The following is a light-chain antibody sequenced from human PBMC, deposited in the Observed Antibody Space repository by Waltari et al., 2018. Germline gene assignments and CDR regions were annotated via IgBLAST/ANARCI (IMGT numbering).Light chain of an antibody. J-gene: IGKJ1*01. CDR3: HQRSNWPRT. CDR1: QRVSTY. CDR2: DTS. V-gene: IGKV3-11*01. Sequence: EIVLTQSPATLSLSPGETATLSCRASQRVSTYLAWYQQKPGQAPRLLIYDTSNRATGIPARFSGSGSGTDFTLTISSLEPEDFAVYYCHQRSNWPRTFGQGTKVEI.